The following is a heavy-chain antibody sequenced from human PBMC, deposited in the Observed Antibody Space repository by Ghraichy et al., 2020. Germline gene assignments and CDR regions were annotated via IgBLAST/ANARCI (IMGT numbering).Heavy chain of an antibody. CDR1: DGSISSSSHY. CDR2: ICYRGSA. CDR3: ARRIGPYYMDV. D-gene: IGHD2/OR15-2a*01. Sequence: SETLSLTCTVSDGSISSSSHYWGWIRQPPRKGLEWIGHICYRGSAFYNPSLKSRVTISVDTSKNQFSLKFSSVTAADTAVYYCARRIGPYYMDVWGKGTTVIVSS. V-gene: IGHV4-39*07. J-gene: IGHJ6*03.